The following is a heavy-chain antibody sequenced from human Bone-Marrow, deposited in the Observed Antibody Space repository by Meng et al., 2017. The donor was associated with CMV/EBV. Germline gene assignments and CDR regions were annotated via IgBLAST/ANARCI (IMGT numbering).Heavy chain of an antibody. CDR1: GFSVSNNY. V-gene: IGHV3-53*01. CDR3: AKWDLYYGGYTEDDY. CDR2: IYRGGST. Sequence: GESLKISCAASGFSVSNNYMTWVRQAPGKGLEWVSVIYRGGSTSYADSVKGRFTISRDNSKNTLYLQMNSLRAEDTAVYYCAKWDLYYGGYTEDDYWGQGTLVTVSS. D-gene: IGHD4-17*01. J-gene: IGHJ4*02.